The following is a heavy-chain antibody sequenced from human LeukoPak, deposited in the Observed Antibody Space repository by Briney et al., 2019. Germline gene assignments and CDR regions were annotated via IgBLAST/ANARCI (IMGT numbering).Heavy chain of an antibody. Sequence: GRSLRLSCAASGFTFDDYAMHWVRQVPGKGLEWVSGVSWNSGKIGYAGSVKGRFTISRDNAKNSLYLQMNSLRAEDTAVYYCARVLSFDWFDPWGQGTLVTVSS. J-gene: IGHJ5*02. V-gene: IGHV3-9*01. CDR1: GFTFDDYA. D-gene: IGHD4/OR15-4a*01. CDR2: VSWNSGKI. CDR3: ARVLSFDWFDP.